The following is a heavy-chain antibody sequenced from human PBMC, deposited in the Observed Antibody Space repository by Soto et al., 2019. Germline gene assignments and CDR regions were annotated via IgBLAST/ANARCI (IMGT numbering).Heavy chain of an antibody. CDR1: GGTFSSYA. CDR3: ARAIAVAGYYYYYGMDV. CDR2: IIPIFGTA. Sequence: QVQLVQSGAEVKKPGSSVKVSCKASGGTFSSYAISWVRQAPGQGLEWMGGIIPIFGTANYAQKFQGRVTITADESTSTAYMELSSLRSEDTAVYYCARAIAVAGYYYYYGMDVWGQGTTVTVSS. V-gene: IGHV1-69*01. D-gene: IGHD6-19*01. J-gene: IGHJ6*02.